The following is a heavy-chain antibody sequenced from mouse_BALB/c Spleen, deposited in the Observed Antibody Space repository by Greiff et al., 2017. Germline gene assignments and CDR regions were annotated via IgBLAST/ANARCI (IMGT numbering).Heavy chain of an antibody. CDR2: ISSGGST. V-gene: IGHV5-6-5*01. Sequence: DVHLVESGGGLVKPGGSLKLSCAASGFTFSSYAMSWVRQTPEKRLEWVASISSGGSTYYPDSVKGRFTISRDNARNILYLQMSSLRSEDTAMYYCAREGMITTGFDYWGQGTTLTVSS. CDR1: GFTFSSYA. D-gene: IGHD2-4*01. CDR3: AREGMITTGFDY. J-gene: IGHJ2*01.